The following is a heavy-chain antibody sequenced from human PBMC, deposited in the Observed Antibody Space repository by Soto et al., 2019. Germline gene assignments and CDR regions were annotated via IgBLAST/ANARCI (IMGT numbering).Heavy chain of an antibody. Sequence: GASVKVSCKASGGTFSSYAISWVRQAPGQGLEWMGGIIPIFGNTGYAQKFQGRVTMTRNTSISTAYMELSSLRSEDTAVYYCARYSSSWYGDAFDIWGQGTMVTVSS. J-gene: IGHJ3*02. CDR3: ARYSSSWYGDAFDI. CDR2: IIPIFGNT. D-gene: IGHD6-13*01. CDR1: GGTFSSYA. V-gene: IGHV1-8*02.